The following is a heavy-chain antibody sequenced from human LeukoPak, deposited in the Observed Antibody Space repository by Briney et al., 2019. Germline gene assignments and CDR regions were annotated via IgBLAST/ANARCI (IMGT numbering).Heavy chain of an antibody. CDR3: ARAATGGGYHGMDV. V-gene: IGHV4-34*01. CDR1: GGSFSGYY. J-gene: IGHJ6*02. D-gene: IGHD3-16*02. CDR2: INHSGST. Sequence: SETLSLTCAVYGGSFSGYYWSWIRQPPGKGLEWIGEINHSGSTNYNPSLKSRVTISVDTSKNQFSLKLSSVTAADTAVYYCARAATGGGYHGMDVWGQGTTVTVSS.